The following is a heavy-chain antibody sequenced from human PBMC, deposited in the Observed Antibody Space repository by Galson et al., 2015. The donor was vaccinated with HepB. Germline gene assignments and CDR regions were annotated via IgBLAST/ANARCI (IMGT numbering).Heavy chain of an antibody. D-gene: IGHD3-10*01. CDR3: ARTISYYYGSTNWFDP. Sequence: TLSLTCTVSGGSISSGGYYWSWIRQHPGKGLEWIGYIYYSGSTYYNPSLKSRITISVDTSKNQFSLKLSSVTAADTAVYYCARTISYYYGSTNWFDPWGQGTLVTVSS. CDR2: IYYSGST. J-gene: IGHJ5*02. V-gene: IGHV4-31*03. CDR1: GGSISSGGYY.